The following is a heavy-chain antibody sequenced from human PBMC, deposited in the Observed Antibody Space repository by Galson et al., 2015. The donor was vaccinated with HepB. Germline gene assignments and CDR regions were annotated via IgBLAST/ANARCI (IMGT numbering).Heavy chain of an antibody. J-gene: IGHJ4*02. CDR3: ARDVEWIQLPEYYFDY. Sequence: SLRLSCAASGFTFSSYSMNWVRQAPGKGLEWVSSISSSSRYIIYADSVKGRFTISRDNAKNSLYLQMNSLRAEDTAVYYCARDVEWIQLPEYYFDYWGQGTLVTVSS. D-gene: IGHD5-18*01. V-gene: IGHV3-21*01. CDR2: ISSSSRYI. CDR1: GFTFSSYS.